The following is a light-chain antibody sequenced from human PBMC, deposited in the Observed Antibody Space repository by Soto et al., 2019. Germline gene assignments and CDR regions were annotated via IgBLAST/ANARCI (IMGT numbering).Light chain of an antibody. Sequence: EIVLTQCPGSLSXXAXXXXTXXXXANQSVTNNYLAWYQQQPGQAPRLLIYAASTRATAVPDRFSGSGSGTDFTLTITSLQSDDFAVYFCQQYTDWPITFGQGTRLEIK. CDR2: AAS. J-gene: IGKJ5*01. CDR1: QSVTNN. V-gene: IGKV3-15*01. CDR3: QQYTDWPIT.